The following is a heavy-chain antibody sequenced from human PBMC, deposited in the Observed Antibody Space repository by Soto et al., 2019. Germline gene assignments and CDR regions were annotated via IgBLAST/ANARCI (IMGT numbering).Heavy chain of an antibody. Sequence: GESLKISCTGSGYTFTTYWIGWVRQMPGEGLEWMGIIYPGDSDTRYSPSFQGQVTISADKSISTAYLQWSSLKASDTAMYYCAARGYDYYYGMDVWGQGTTVTVSS. V-gene: IGHV5-51*01. D-gene: IGHD3-10*01. J-gene: IGHJ6*02. CDR3: AARGYDYYYGMDV. CDR2: IYPGDSDT. CDR1: GYTFTTYW.